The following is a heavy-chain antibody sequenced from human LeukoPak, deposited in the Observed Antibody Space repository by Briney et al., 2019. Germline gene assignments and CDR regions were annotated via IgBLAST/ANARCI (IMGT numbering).Heavy chain of an antibody. D-gene: IGHD2-8*02. Sequence: SETLSLTCTVSGDSMSGSSFTWGWIRQPPGKGLEWIGCIYSSGTAYYNSSLESRVSISVDTSKSQFSLKLDSVTAADTAVYYCARLTRIALGTFTWGQGILVIVSS. CDR3: ARLTRIALGTFT. CDR2: IYSSGTA. V-gene: IGHV4-39*01. CDR1: GDSMSGSSFT. J-gene: IGHJ5*02.